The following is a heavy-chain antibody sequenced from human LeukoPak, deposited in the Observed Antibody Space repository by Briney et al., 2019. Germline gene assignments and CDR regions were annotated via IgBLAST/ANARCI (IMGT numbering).Heavy chain of an antibody. CDR1: GFTFGDYA. J-gene: IGHJ4*02. Sequence: PGGSLRLSCTASGFTFGDYAMSWVRQAPGKGLEWVGFIRSKAYGGTTEYAASVNGRFTISRDDSKGIAYLQMNSLKTEDTAVYYCTRLRFLEWLFDYWGQGTLVTVSS. V-gene: IGHV3-49*04. D-gene: IGHD3-3*01. CDR2: IRSKAYGGTT. CDR3: TRLRFLEWLFDY.